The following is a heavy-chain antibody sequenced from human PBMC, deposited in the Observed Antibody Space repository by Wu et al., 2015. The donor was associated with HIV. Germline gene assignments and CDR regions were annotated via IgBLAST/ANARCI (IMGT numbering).Heavy chain of an antibody. D-gene: IGHD4-23*01. Sequence: QVQLVQSGAEVEKPGVSVWASCKASGYTFTGHYIHWMRQAPGQGLEWMGWIYPNTGDTNYEEQFQGRVTLTRTHPTRTSLHGNLNNLRLGRHGPSITCARSPHQGKNGGAYFDYWGQGTLLTVSS. CDR1: GYTFTGHY. V-gene: IGHV1-2*02. J-gene: IGHJ4*02. CDR3: ARSPHQGKNGGAYFDY. CDR2: IYPNTGDT.